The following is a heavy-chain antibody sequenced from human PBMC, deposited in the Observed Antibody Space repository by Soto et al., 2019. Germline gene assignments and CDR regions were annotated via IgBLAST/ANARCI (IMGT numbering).Heavy chain of an antibody. Sequence: QVQLVQSGAEVKKPGASVKLSCKASGYSFTSYHMHWVRQAPGQGLEWMGRINPEGGSTFYAPRFQGRVTLTRDTSTTTVYMELSSLTSEDPAIYHCASDSRALYTGLGYWGQGTLVTVSS. V-gene: IGHV1-46*01. CDR2: INPEGGST. J-gene: IGHJ4*02. D-gene: IGHD3-16*01. CDR1: GYSFTSYH. CDR3: ASDSRALYTGLGY.